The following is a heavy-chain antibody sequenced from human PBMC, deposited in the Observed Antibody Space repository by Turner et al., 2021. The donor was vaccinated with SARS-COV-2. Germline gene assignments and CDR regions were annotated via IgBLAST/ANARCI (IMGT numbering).Heavy chain of an antibody. D-gene: IGHD3-10*01. CDR3: ARAKFRGLISWFDP. CDR2: VGTAGDT. J-gene: IGHJ5*02. CDR1: GFTFSNYD. Sequence: EVQLVESGGGLVQPGGSLRLSCAASGFTFSNYDMHWVRQATGKGLEWVSAVGTAGDTYYPGSVKGRFTISRENGKYSLYLQMNSLRAGDTAVYYCARAKFRGLISWFDPWGQGTLVTVSS. V-gene: IGHV3-13*04.